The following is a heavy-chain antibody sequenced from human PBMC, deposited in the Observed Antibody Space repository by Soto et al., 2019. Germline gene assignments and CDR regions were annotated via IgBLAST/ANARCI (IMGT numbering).Heavy chain of an antibody. V-gene: IGHV3-23*01. Sequence: EVQLLESGGGLVQPGGSPRLSCAASGFTFGSYAMSWVRQAPGKGLEWVSTIRGSGRATYYADSVHGRFTVSRDNSKNTLYLQMNSLRAEDMAVYYCAKGHSYYDFRLEYWGQGTLVTFSS. D-gene: IGHD3-3*01. J-gene: IGHJ4*02. CDR1: GFTFGSYA. CDR3: AKGHSYYDFRLEY. CDR2: IRGSGRAT.